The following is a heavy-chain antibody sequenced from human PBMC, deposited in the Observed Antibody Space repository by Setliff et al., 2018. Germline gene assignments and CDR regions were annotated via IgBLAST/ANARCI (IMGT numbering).Heavy chain of an antibody. V-gene: IGHV3-73*01. CDR2: IRSKANSYAT. CDR3: TRGSSSWPNWFGP. J-gene: IGHJ5*02. D-gene: IGHD6-13*01. CDR1: GFTFSGSA. Sequence: PGGSLRLSCAASGFTFSGSAMHWVRQASGKGLEWVGRIRSKANSYATAYAASVKGRFTISRDDSKNTAYLQMNSLKTEDTAVYYCTRGSSSWPNWFGPWGQGTLVTVSS.